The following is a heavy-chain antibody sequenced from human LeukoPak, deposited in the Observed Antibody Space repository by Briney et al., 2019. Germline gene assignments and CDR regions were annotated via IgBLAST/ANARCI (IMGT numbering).Heavy chain of an antibody. Sequence: GGSLRLSCAASGFTFSSYSMNWVRQAPGKGLEWVSSISSSSSYIYYADSVKGRFTIPRDNAKNSLYLQMNSLRAEDTAVYYCARDLGIVVVPAAYDYWGQGTLVTVPS. CDR3: ARDLGIVVVPAAYDY. D-gene: IGHD2-2*03. CDR1: GFTFSSYS. V-gene: IGHV3-21*01. J-gene: IGHJ4*02. CDR2: ISSSSSYI.